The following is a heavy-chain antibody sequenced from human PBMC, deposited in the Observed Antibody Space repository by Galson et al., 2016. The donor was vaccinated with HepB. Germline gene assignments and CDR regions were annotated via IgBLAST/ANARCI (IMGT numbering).Heavy chain of an antibody. CDR3: AKMKGMQLQSYCMDI. J-gene: IGHJ6*02. Sequence: SLRLSCAASGFSFSNFAMSWVRLAPGKGLEWVSGITGGGGTYIAGSVRGRFTISRDNSKKTLYLQLNGLRAEDTALYYCAKMKGMQLQSYCMDIWGQGTTVTVSS. D-gene: IGHD5-24*01. CDR1: GFSFSNFA. V-gene: IGHV3-23*01. CDR2: ITGGGGT.